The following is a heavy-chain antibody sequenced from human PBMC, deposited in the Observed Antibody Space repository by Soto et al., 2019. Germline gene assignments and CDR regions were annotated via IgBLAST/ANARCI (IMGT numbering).Heavy chain of an antibody. J-gene: IGHJ6*02. V-gene: IGHV1-18*01. CDR2: ISACNCNT. Sequence: ASVKVSCKASGYTGTSYGISWVRQSPGQGLERMAWISACNCNTNYAQKLQGRVTMTTDTYTSPAYMELRRLRSDATAVYYCARDSGVHSTLLNYSYYGMDVWGQGTTVTVSS. D-gene: IGHD3-10*01. CDR1: GYTGTSYG. CDR3: ARDSGVHSTLLNYSYYGMDV.